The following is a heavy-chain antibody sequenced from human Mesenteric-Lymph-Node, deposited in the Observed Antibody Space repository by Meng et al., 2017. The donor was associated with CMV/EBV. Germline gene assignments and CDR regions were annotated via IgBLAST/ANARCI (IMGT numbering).Heavy chain of an antibody. CDR1: GGSVSSGDYY. CDR3: ARALYNWNDRAFDY. J-gene: IGHJ4*02. D-gene: IGHD1-1*01. CDR2: INYSGRT. V-gene: IGHV4-61*08. Sequence: AGGSVSSGDYYLNWIRQPPGKGMEWIANINYSGRTNYDPYLKSRVTISVDTSKNQFSLRLSSVTAADTAVYYCARALYNWNDRAFDYWGQGTLVTVSS.